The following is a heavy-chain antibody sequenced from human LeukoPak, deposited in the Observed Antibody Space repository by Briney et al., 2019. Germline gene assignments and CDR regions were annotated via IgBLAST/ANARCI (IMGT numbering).Heavy chain of an antibody. Sequence: PSETLSLTCTVSGGSISSHFWSWIRQPPGKGLEWIAYIYYSGSTDYNPSLKSRVTISVDTSKNQFSLKLSSVTAADTAVYYCARQTMTTADVFDIWGQGTMVTVSS. CDR3: ARQTMTTADVFDI. V-gene: IGHV4-59*08. CDR1: GGSISSHF. CDR2: IYYSGST. D-gene: IGHD4-17*01. J-gene: IGHJ3*02.